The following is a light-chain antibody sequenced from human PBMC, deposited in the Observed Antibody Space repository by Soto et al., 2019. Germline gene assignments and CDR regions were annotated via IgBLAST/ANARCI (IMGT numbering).Light chain of an antibody. Sequence: DIQMTQSPSSLSASVGDRVTITCRSSQSIRRLLNWYQQRPGSVPKLLIHAASNLQSGVPSRFSGSGSDSDFTLTISNLQPEDFATYFCQQSYNLPLTFGGGTKVEIK. V-gene: IGKV1-39*01. CDR1: QSIRRL. CDR3: QQSYNLPLT. CDR2: AAS. J-gene: IGKJ4*01.